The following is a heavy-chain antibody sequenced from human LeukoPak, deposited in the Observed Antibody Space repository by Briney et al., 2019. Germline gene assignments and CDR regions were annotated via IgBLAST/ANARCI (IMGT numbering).Heavy chain of an antibody. D-gene: IGHD3-22*01. J-gene: IGHJ4*02. V-gene: IGHV4-34*01. CDR2: INHSGST. Sequence: SETLSLTCAVYGGSFSGYYWSWIRQPPGKGLEWIGEINHSGSTNYNPSLKSRVTISVDTSKNQFSLKLSPVTAADTAVYYCARGSGYYPFDYWGQGTLVTVSS. CDR3: ARGSGYYPFDY. CDR1: GGSFSGYY.